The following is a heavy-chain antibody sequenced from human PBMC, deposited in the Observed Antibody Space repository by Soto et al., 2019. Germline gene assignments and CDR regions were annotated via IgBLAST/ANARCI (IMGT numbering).Heavy chain of an antibody. CDR2: IYHSGST. J-gene: IGHJ4*02. CDR3: ASYYDSSRYYFDY. CDR1: GGSISSGGYS. V-gene: IGHV4-30-2*05. Sequence: SETLSLTCAVSGGSISSGGYSWSWIRQPPGKGLEWIGYIYHSGSTYYNPSLKSRVTISVDTSKNQFSLKLSSVTAADTAVYYCASYYDSSRYYFDYWGQGTLVTVSS. D-gene: IGHD3-22*01.